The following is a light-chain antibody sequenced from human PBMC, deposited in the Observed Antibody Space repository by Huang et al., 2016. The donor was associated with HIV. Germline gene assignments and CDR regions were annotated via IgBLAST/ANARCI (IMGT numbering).Light chain of an antibody. J-gene: IGKJ2*01. Sequence: DIQMTQSPSPLSASVGDRVTITCRASQSISSYLYWYQQKPGTAPKLLILAASSLQSRVPSRFSGSGSGTDFTLTISSLQPEDFATYYCQQSYSTLRYTFGQGTKLEIK. CDR1: QSISSY. CDR2: AAS. V-gene: IGKV1-39*01. CDR3: QQSYSTLRYT.